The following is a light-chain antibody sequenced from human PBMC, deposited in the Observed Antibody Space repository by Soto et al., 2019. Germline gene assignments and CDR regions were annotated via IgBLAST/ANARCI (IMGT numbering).Light chain of an antibody. V-gene: IGKV3-15*01. CDR2: GAS. Sequence: EIVMTQSPATLSVSPGERATLSCRASESVSSNLAWQQQKPGPAPMLLIYGASTRATRIPARFSGSGSGTELTLTIRRLQSEDFAVYHCQQYNNWPPETFGQGTKV. J-gene: IGKJ1*01. CDR3: QQYNNWPPET. CDR1: ESVSSN.